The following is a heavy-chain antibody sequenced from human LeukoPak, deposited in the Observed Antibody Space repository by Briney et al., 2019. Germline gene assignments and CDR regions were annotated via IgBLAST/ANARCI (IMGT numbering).Heavy chain of an antibody. V-gene: IGHV4-31*03. CDR3: ARAEYCSSTSCYTSEGPYDY. Sequence: PSQTLSLTCSVSGGSISSGGYYWSRSRQHPGKGLEWIGYCYYSGSTYYNPSLKSRVTISVDTSKNQFSLKLSSVTAADTAVYYCARAEYCSSTSCYTSEGPYDYWGQGTLVTVSS. D-gene: IGHD2-2*02. CDR1: GGSISSGGYY. J-gene: IGHJ4*02. CDR2: CYYSGST.